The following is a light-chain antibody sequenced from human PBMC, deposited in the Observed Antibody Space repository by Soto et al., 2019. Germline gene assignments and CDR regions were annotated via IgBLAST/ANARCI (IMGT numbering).Light chain of an antibody. J-gene: IGKJ4*01. CDR3: QQYGNSPLT. CDR2: GAS. V-gene: IGKV3-20*01. Sequence: SVFTQTTITLSFSPCYTATLSCSTSQTVGSRYLAWYQQKPGQAPRLLIYGASNRATGIPDGFSGSGSGTDFTLTISRLEPEDFAVFYCQQYGNSPLTFGGGTKVDIK. CDR1: QTVGSRY.